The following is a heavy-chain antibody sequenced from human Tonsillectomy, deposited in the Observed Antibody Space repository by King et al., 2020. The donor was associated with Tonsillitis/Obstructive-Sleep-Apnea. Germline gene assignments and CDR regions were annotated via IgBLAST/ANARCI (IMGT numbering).Heavy chain of an antibody. CDR3: ASSLAKDDAFDI. CDR1: GYTFTYRY. CDR2: ITPFNGNT. J-gene: IGHJ3*02. Sequence: QLVQSGAEVKKTGSSVKVSCKASGYTFTYRYLHWVRQAPGQALEWMGWITPFNGNTNYAQKFQDRVTITRDRSMSTAYMELSSLRSEDTVMYYCASSLAKDDAFDIWGQGTMVTVSS. D-gene: IGHD1-26*01. V-gene: IGHV1-45*02.